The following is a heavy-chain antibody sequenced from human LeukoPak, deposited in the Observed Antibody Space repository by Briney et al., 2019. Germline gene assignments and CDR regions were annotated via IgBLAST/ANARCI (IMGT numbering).Heavy chain of an antibody. D-gene: IGHD6-13*01. CDR2: IYYSGST. CDR3: ARDDSSSWYMGYYYYMDV. J-gene: IGHJ6*03. CDR1: GGSISSSSYH. Sequence: SETLSLTCTVSGGSISSSSYHWGWIRQPPGKGLEWIGSIYYSGSTYYNPSLKSRVTISVDTSKNQFSLKLSSVTAADTAVYYCARDDSSSWYMGYYYYMDVWGKGTTVTVSS. V-gene: IGHV4-39*07.